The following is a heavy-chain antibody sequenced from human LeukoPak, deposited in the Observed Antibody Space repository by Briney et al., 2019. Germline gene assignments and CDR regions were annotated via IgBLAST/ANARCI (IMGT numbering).Heavy chain of an antibody. Sequence: SETLSLTCAVYGGSFSGYYWSWIRQPPGKGLEWIGEINHSGSTNYNPSLKSRVTISVDTSKNQFSLKLSSVTAADTAVYYCARVDPKNCSSTSCYRFDPWGQGNLVTVSS. J-gene: IGHJ5*02. CDR2: INHSGST. D-gene: IGHD2-2*01. CDR3: ARVDPKNCSSTSCYRFDP. CDR1: GGSFSGYY. V-gene: IGHV4-34*01.